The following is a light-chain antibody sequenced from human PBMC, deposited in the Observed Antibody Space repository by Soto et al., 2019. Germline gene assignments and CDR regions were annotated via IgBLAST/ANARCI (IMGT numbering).Light chain of an antibody. CDR1: QSVSSD. V-gene: IGKV3-20*01. CDR3: QQYGTSPPLT. CDR2: GAS. Sequence: EIVMTQSPATLSVSPGESATLSCRASQSVSSDLAWYQQKPGQAPRLLIYGASSRATGIPDRFSGSGSATDFTLTISRLEPEDFAVYYCQQYGTSPPLTFGGGTKVDIK. J-gene: IGKJ4*01.